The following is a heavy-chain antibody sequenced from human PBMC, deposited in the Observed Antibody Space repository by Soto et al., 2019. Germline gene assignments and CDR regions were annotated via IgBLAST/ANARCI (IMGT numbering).Heavy chain of an antibody. CDR1: GGSISIGGYY. CDR2: IYYSGST. CDR3: ARAGSISLLVY. D-gene: IGHD3-16*02. J-gene: IGHJ4*02. Sequence: RSLTCTVSGGSISIGGYYWSWIRQHPGKGLEWIGYIYYSGSTYYNPSLKSRVTISVDTSKNQFSLKLSSVTAADTAVYYCARAGSISLLVYCRQGTMVTFS. V-gene: IGHV4-31*03.